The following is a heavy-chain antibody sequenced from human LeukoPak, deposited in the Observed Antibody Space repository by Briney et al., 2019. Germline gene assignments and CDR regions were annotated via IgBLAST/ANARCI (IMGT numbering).Heavy chain of an antibody. J-gene: IGHJ4*02. Sequence: GGSLRLSCAASGFTFSSYSMNWVRQAPGKGLEWVSYISSSSSTIYYADSVKGRFTISRDNAKNSLYLQMNSLRAEDTAVYYCARDQAAGTPFDYWAREPWSPSP. CDR1: GFTFSSYS. CDR3: ARDQAAGTPFDY. CDR2: ISSSSSTI. V-gene: IGHV3-48*04. D-gene: IGHD6-13*01.